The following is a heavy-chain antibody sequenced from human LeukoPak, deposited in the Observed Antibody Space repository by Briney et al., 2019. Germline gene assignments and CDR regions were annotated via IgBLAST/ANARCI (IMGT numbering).Heavy chain of an antibody. CDR2: IYYSGST. Sequence: SSETLSLTCAVYGGSFSGYYWSWIRQPPGKGLEWIGYIYYSGSTNYNPSLKSRVTISVDTSKNQFSLKLSSVTAADTAVYYCARATEDIVVVPAAIRFDPWGQGTLVTVSS. CDR3: ARATEDIVVVPAAIRFDP. V-gene: IGHV4-59*01. J-gene: IGHJ5*02. D-gene: IGHD2-2*01. CDR1: GGSFSGYY.